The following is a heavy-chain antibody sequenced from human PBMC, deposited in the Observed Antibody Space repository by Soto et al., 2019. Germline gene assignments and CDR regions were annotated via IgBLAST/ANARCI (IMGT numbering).Heavy chain of an antibody. V-gene: IGHV4-59*01. Sequence: SETLSLTCTVSGGSISSYYWSWIRQPPGKGLEWIGYIYYSGSTNYNPSLKSRVTISVDTSKNQFSLKLSSVTAADTAVYYCARVRFLEWFPDYHYYLAVSGKGTTDPVSS. D-gene: IGHD3-3*01. CDR1: GGSISSYY. J-gene: IGHJ6*03. CDR3: ARVRFLEWFPDYHYYLAV. CDR2: IYYSGST.